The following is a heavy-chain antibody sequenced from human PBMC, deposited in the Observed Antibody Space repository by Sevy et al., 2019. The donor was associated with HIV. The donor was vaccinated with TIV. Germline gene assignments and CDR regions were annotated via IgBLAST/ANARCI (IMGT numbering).Heavy chain of an antibody. CDR3: AKLDYYDSSGYYDY. J-gene: IGHJ4*02. V-gene: IGHV3-23*01. CDR1: GFTFSSYA. CDR2: ISGSGGST. Sequence: GGCLRLSCAASGFTFSSYAMSWVRQAPGKGLEWVSAISGSGGSTYYADSVKGRFTISRDNSNNTLYLQMNSLRAEDTAVYYCAKLDYYDSSGYYDYWGQGTLVTVSS. D-gene: IGHD3-22*01.